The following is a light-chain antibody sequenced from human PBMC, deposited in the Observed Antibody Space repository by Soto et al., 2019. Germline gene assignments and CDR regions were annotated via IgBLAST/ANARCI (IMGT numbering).Light chain of an antibody. CDR2: SND. Sequence: QSVLTQPPSASGTPGQRVTISCSGSSSNIGSNSVNWYQQLPGTAPKLLIYSNDRRPSGVPDRFSGSKSGTSASLAISGLQSEDEADDYCAAWDDSLNGYVFGAGTKVTVI. V-gene: IGLV1-44*01. CDR3: AAWDDSLNGYV. J-gene: IGLJ1*01. CDR1: SSNIGSNS.